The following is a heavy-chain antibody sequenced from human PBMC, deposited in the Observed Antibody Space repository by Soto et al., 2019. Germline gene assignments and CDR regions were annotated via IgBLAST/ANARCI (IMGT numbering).Heavy chain of an antibody. D-gene: IGHD5-12*01. V-gene: IGHV2-26*01. CDR3: ARTRNGYSGYDPVGFDS. CDR1: GFSLSNARMG. CDR2: ISSNDEK. Sequence: QVTLKKSGPVLVKPTETLTLTCTGSGFSLSNARMGVSWIRQPPGKALEWLPHISSNDEKSYRKSLKSRLTISKDTSKSHVVLTMTNMDPVDTATYYWARTRNGYSGYDPVGFDSWGQGTLVTVSS. J-gene: IGHJ4*02.